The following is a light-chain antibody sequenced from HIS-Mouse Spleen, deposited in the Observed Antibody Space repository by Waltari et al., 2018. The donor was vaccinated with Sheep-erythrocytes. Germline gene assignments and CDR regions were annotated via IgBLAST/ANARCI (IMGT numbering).Light chain of an antibody. Sequence: SYELTQPPSVSVSPGQTASITCSGDKLGDKYACWYHQKPGQSPVLVIYQDSKRPSGSPERFSGSNSGNTATLTISGTQAMEEADYYCQAWDSSTVVFRGGTKLTVL. CDR1: KLGDKY. V-gene: IGLV3-1*01. CDR2: QDS. J-gene: IGLJ2*01. CDR3: QAWDSSTVV.